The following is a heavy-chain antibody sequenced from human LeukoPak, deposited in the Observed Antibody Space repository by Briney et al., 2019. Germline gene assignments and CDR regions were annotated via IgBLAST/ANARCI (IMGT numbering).Heavy chain of an antibody. CDR2: IIPIFGTA. J-gene: IGHJ6*02. Sequence: GSSVKVSCKASGGTFSSYAISWVRQAPGQGLEWMGGIIPIFGTANYAQKFQGRVTITADESTSTAYMELSSLRSEDTAVYYCAAGVAAAGPNYYYYGMDVWGQGTTVTVSS. D-gene: IGHD6-13*01. CDR1: GGTFSSYA. CDR3: AAGVAAAGPNYYYYGMDV. V-gene: IGHV1-69*01.